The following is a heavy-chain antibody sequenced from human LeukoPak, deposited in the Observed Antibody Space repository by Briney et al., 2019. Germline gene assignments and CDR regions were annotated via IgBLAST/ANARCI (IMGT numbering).Heavy chain of an antibody. CDR3: AKTPKTGSFDF. CDR1: GFTFSSYA. CDR2: ISNTGGTT. D-gene: IGHD7-27*01. Sequence: GGSLRLSCAASGFTFSSYAMSWVRQAPGKGLEWVSTISNTGGTTYYADSVKGRFTISRDNSKNTLYLQMNSLGVEDTAVYFCAKTPKTGSFDFWGQGSLVTVSS. J-gene: IGHJ4*02. V-gene: IGHV3-23*01.